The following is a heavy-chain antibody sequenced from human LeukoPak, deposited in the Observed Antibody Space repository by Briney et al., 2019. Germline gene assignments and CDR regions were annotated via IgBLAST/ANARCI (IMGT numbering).Heavy chain of an antibody. J-gene: IGHJ3*02. CDR2: IYHSGST. V-gene: IGHV4-38-2*02. D-gene: IGHD3-10*01. CDR3: AGFSWFYAFDI. CDR1: GYSISSGYY. Sequence: PSETLSLTCTVSGYSISSGYYWGWIRQPPGKGLEWIGSIYHSGSTYYNPSLKSRVTISVDTSKNQFSLKLSSVTAADTAVYYCAGFSWFYAFDIWGQGTMVTVSS.